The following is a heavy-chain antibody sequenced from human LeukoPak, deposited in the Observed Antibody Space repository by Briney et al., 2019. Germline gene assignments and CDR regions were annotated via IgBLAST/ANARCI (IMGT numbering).Heavy chain of an antibody. D-gene: IGHD3-22*01. CDR2: ISAYNGST. J-gene: IGHJ1*01. V-gene: IGHV1-18*01. CDR3: ARDYYDSSGYAEYFQH. CDR1: GYTFTNYG. Sequence: AASVTVSCKASGYTFTNYGISWVRQAPGQGLEWMGWISAYNGSTNYAQKLQGRVTMTTDTSTSTAYMELRSLRSDDTAVYYCARDYYDSSGYAEYFQHWGQGTLVTVSS.